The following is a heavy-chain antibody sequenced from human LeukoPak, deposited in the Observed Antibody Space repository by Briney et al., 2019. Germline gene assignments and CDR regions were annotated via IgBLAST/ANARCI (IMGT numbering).Heavy chain of an antibody. D-gene: IGHD3-9*01. Sequence: PGGSLRLSCAASGFTFSTYSMNWVRQAPGKGLEWVSSISSGSRYIYYADSVKGRFTISRDNAKNSLYLKMNSLRAEDTAVYYCARDKGRYDILTGYRTFDYWGQGTLVTVSS. CDR3: ARDKGRYDILTGYRTFDY. CDR1: GFTFSTYS. J-gene: IGHJ4*02. CDR2: ISSGSRYI. V-gene: IGHV3-21*01.